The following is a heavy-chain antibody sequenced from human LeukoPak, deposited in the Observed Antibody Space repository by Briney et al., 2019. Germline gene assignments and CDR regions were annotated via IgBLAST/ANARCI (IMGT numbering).Heavy chain of an antibody. J-gene: IGHJ4*02. CDR3: ARDIPLTYGGFDY. D-gene: IGHD3-10*01. Sequence: SLRLSCAASGFTFDDYAMHWVRQAPGKGLEWVSGISWNSGSIGYADSVKGRFTISRDNAKNSLYLQMNSLRAEDTAVYYCARDIPLTYGGFDYWGQGTLVTVSS. CDR2: ISWNSGSI. V-gene: IGHV3-9*01. CDR1: GFTFDDYA.